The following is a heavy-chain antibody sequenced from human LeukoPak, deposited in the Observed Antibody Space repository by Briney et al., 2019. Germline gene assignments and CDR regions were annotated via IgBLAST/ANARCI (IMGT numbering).Heavy chain of an antibody. V-gene: IGHV4-39*01. D-gene: IGHD3-9*01. CDR1: GGSISSRSYY. Sequence: SETLSLTCTVSGGSISSRSYYWGWIRQPPGKGLEWIGSIYYSGSTYYNPSLKRRVTISVDTSKNQFSLKLSSVTAADTAVYYCARRDYDILTGYYSLDYWGQGTLVTVSS. J-gene: IGHJ4*02. CDR3: ARRDYDILTGYYSLDY. CDR2: IYYSGST.